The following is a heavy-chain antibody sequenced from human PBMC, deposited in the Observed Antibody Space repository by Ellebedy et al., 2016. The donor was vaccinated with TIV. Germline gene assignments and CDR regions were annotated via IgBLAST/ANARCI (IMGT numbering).Heavy chain of an antibody. J-gene: IGHJ3*01. CDR1: GFTFSSYA. D-gene: IGHD4-23*01. V-gene: IGHV3-23*01. CDR3: SRDPVGVGPAFDV. CDR2: ITESGGNT. Sequence: GESLKISCAASGFTFSSYAMGWVRQAPGKGLEWVSPITESGGNTYYADYVKGRFLISRDNSKDTLYLQMNSLRAEDTAIYYCSRDPVGVGPAFDVWGQGTMVTVSS.